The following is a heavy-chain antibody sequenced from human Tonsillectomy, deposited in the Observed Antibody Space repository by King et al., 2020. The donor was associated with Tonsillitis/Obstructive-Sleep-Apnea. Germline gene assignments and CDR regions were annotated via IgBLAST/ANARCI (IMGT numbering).Heavy chain of an antibody. CDR3: AAENILYDILTPDAFDI. CDR2: IVVGSGNT. D-gene: IGHD3-9*01. J-gene: IGHJ3*02. V-gene: IGHV1-58*01. Sequence: QLVESGPEVKKPGTSVKVSCKASGFTFTSSAVQWVRQARGQRLEWIGWIVVGSGNTNYAQKFQERVTITRDMSTSTAYMELSSLRSEDTAVYYCAAENILYDILTPDAFDIWGQGTMVTVSS. CDR1: GFTFTSSA.